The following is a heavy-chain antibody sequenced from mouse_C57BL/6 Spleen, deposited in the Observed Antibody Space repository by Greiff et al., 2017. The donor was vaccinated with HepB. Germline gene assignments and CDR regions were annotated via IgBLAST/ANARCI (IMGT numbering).Heavy chain of an antibody. CDR2: IYPGSGST. V-gene: IGHV1-55*01. D-gene: IGHD2-4*01. Sequence: QVQLQQPGAELVKPGASVKMSCKASGYTFTSYWITWVKQRPGQGLEWIGDIYPGSGSTNYNEKFKSKATLTVDTSSSTAYMQLSSLTSEDSAVYYCARSSTDDDYDDYAMDYWGQGTSVTVSA. J-gene: IGHJ4*01. CDR3: ARSSTDDDYDDYAMDY. CDR1: GYTFTSYW.